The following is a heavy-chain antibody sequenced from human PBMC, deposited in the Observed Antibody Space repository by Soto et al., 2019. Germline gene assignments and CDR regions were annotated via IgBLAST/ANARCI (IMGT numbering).Heavy chain of an antibody. V-gene: IGHV1-8*01. CDR1: GYTFTSYD. Sequence: ASVKVSCKASGYTFTSYDINWVRQATGQGLEWMGWMNPNSGNTGYAQKFQGRVTMTRNTSISTAYMELSRLRSDDTAVYYCAIASPLNYYDSSGYYTWFDPWGQGTLVTVSS. CDR3: AIASPLNYYDSSGYYTWFDP. D-gene: IGHD3-22*01. CDR2: MNPNSGNT. J-gene: IGHJ5*02.